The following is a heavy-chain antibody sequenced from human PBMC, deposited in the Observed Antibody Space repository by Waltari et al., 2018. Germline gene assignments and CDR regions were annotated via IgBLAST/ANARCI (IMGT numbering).Heavy chain of an antibody. Sequence: QVQLVQSGAEVKKPGASVKVSCKASGYTFSGYYMHWERQDHGKGLEWRRWLNPNSGGTNSAQNFQGSVTMTMDTSISTAYMGLSRLTSDDTAVYYCARVGRIWFGELGSWFDPWGQGTLVTVSS. CDR3: ARVGRIWFGELGSWFDP. J-gene: IGHJ5*02. V-gene: IGHV1-2*02. D-gene: IGHD3-10*01. CDR2: LNPNSGGT. CDR1: GYTFSGYY.